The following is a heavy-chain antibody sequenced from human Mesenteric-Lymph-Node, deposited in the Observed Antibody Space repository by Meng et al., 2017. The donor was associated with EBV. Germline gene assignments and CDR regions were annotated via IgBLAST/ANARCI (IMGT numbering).Heavy chain of an antibody. D-gene: IGHD3-10*01. V-gene: IGHV4-4*02. Sequence: QVHLQEPGPGRLKPSGTRSLTCAVSSGSISNSNWWSWVRQPPGKGLQWIGEIFHSGGTNYNPSLKSRVTISVDKSKNQFSLKLSSVTAADTAVYYCARDLSGSRNRPFDYWGQGTLVTVSS. CDR1: SGSISNSNW. CDR2: IFHSGGT. J-gene: IGHJ4*02. CDR3: ARDLSGSRNRPFDY.